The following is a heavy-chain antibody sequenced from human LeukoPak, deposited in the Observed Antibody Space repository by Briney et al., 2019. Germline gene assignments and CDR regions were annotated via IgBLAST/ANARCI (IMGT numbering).Heavy chain of an antibody. V-gene: IGHV4-59*01. CDR1: GGPISIYY. CDR3: ARHSSRYYYNTTGSQGFDP. CDR2: VHYSGNT. D-gene: IGHD3-22*01. J-gene: IGHJ5*02. Sequence: SETLSLTCTVSGGPISIYYWSWLRQPPTKGLEWLGYVHYSGNTNYNPSLESRVTISLETSKNLFSLQLKSLTAADTAVYYCARHSSRYYYNTTGSQGFDPWGQGTLVTVSS.